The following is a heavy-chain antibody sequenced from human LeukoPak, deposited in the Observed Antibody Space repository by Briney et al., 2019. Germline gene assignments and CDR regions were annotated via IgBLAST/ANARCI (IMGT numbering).Heavy chain of an antibody. CDR3: AKDSQGSNWNDAFDI. CDR1: GFTFSSYA. CDR2: ISYDGSNK. J-gene: IGHJ3*02. D-gene: IGHD1-1*01. V-gene: IGHV3-30-3*01. Sequence: PGGSLRLSCAASGFTFSSYAMHWVRQAPGKGLEWVAVISYDGSNKYYADSVKGRFTISRDNSKNTLYLQMNSLRAEDTAVYYCAKDSQGSNWNDAFDIWGQGTMVTVSS.